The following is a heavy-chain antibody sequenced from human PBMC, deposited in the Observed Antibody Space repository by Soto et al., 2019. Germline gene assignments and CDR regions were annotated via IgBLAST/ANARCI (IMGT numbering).Heavy chain of an antibody. CDR1: GFSLSTSGVG. V-gene: IGHV2-5*01. CDR3: AHMPSILTGYYYYGMDV. Sequence: SGPTLVNPTQTLTLTCTFSGFSLSTSGVGVGWIRQPPGKALEWLALIYWNDDMRYSPSLKSRPTITKETSKNQVVLTMTNMDPVDTATYYCAHMPSILTGYYYYGMDVWGQGTTVTVS. J-gene: IGHJ6*02. D-gene: IGHD3-9*01. CDR2: IYWNDDM.